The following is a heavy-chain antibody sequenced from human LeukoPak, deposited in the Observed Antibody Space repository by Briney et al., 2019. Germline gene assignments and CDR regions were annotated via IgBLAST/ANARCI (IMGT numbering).Heavy chain of an antibody. J-gene: IGHJ4*02. Sequence: PSETLSLTCTVSGGSISSGSYYWTWIRQPAGKGLEWIGRIYTGGSTNYNPSLKSRVTISIDTSKNQISLELTSVTAADTAVYYCAREKGFSLWGQGALVTVSS. CDR3: AREKGFSL. D-gene: IGHD2/OR15-2a*01. CDR2: IYTGGST. CDR1: GGSISSGSYY. V-gene: IGHV4-61*02.